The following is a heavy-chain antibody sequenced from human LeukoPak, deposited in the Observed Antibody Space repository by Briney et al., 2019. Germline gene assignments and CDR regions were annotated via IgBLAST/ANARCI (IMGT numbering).Heavy chain of an antibody. D-gene: IGHD1-14*01. J-gene: IGHJ4*02. V-gene: IGHV3-21*01. CDR1: GFTFSSNS. CDR3: ARDDRTGY. Sequence: KPGGSLRLSCAASGFTFSSNSMNWVRQAPGKGLEWVSYISSSGTNMFYADSVKGRFTISRDNAKNSLFLQMNSLRAEDTAVYYCARDDRTGYWGQGTLVTVSS. CDR2: ISSSGTNM.